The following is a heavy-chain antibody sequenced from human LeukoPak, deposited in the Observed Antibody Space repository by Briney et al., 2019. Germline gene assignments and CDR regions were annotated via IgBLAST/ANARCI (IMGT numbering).Heavy chain of an antibody. D-gene: IGHD3-3*01. CDR1: GFSLSNARMG. V-gene: IGHV2-26*01. Sequence: ASGPTLVNPTETLTLTCTVSGFSLSNARMGVSWIRQPPGKALEWLAHIFSNDEKSYSTSLKSRLTISKDTSKSQVVLTMTNMDPVDTATYYCARIPIVFWSGRYYFDYWGQGTLVTVSS. J-gene: IGHJ4*02. CDR3: ARIPIVFWSGRYYFDY. CDR2: IFSNDEK.